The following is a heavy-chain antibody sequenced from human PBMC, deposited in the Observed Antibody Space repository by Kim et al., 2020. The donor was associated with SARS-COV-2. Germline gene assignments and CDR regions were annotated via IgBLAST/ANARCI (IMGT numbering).Heavy chain of an antibody. Sequence: SETLSLTCTVSGGSVSSGSYYWSWIRQPPGKGLEWIGYIYYSGSTNYNPSLKSRVTISVDTSKNQFSLKLSSVTAADTAVYYCARDGVATTRYYYYYGRDVWGQGTTVTVSS. D-gene: IGHD5-12*01. V-gene: IGHV4-61*01. J-gene: IGHJ6*02. CDR2: IYYSGST. CDR3: ARDGVATTRYYYYYGRDV. CDR1: GGSVSSGSYY.